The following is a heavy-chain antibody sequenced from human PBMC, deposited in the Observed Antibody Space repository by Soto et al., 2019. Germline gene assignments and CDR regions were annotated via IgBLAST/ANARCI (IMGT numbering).Heavy chain of an antibody. D-gene: IGHD3-9*01. CDR3: AKVGISYYDILTGTPTLLCYSHY. CDR2: ISYDGSNK. V-gene: IGHV3-30*18. Sequence: PGESLRLSCAASGFTFSSYGMHWVRQAPGKGLEWVAVISYDGSNKYYADSVKGRFTISRDNSKNTLYLQMNSLRAEDTAVYYCAKVGISYYDILTGTPTLLCYSHYCGQGTLLTVSS. J-gene: IGHJ4*02. CDR1: GFTFSSYG.